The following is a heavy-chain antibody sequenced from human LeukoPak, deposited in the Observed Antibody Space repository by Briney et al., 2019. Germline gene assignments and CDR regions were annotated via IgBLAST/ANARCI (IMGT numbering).Heavy chain of an antibody. CDR3: ARAGGYGDYPYYFDY. V-gene: IGHV1-2*02. D-gene: IGHD4-17*01. J-gene: IGHJ4*02. CDR1: GYTFTGYH. CDR2: INPNSGGT. Sequence: ASVKVSCKASGYTFTGYHMHWVRQAPGQGLEWMGSINPNSGGTNYARKFQGRVTMTTDTSTSTAYMELRSLRSDDTAVYYCARAGGYGDYPYYFDYWGQGTLVTVSS.